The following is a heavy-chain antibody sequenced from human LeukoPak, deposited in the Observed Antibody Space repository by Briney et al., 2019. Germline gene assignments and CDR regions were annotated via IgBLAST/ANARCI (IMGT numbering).Heavy chain of an antibody. CDR3: ARGLKRGSNTHQKWFGELPSRDYYMDV. D-gene: IGHD3-10*01. CDR2: IYYSGST. CDR1: GYSISSGYY. Sequence: SETLSLTCTVSGYSISSGYYWSWIRQPPGKGLEWIGYIYYSGSTNYNPSLKSRVTISVDTSKNQFSLKLSSVTAADTAVYYCARGLKRGSNTHQKWFGELPSRDYYMDVWGKGTTVTISS. J-gene: IGHJ6*03. V-gene: IGHV4-61*01.